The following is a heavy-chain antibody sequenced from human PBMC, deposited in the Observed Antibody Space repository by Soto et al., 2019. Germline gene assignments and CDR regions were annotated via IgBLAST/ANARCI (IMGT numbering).Heavy chain of an antibody. CDR1: GFTFSSYS. CDR2: ISSSSSTI. CDR3: ARGEDQDFLSGYYTDLDH. V-gene: IGHV3-48*02. D-gene: IGHD3-3*01. J-gene: IGHJ4*02. Sequence: EVQLVESGGGLVQPGGSLRLSCAASGFTFSSYSMNWVRQAPGKGLEWVSYISSSSSTIYYADSVKGRFTISRDNAKNSLYLQMNSLRDDATAVYYCARGEDQDFLSGYYTDLDHWGQGNIVTVSS.